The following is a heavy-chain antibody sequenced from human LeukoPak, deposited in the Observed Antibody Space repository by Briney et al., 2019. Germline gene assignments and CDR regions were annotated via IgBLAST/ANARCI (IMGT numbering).Heavy chain of an antibody. D-gene: IGHD2-2*02. CDR3: ARWDIVVVPAAIGYLDY. CDR2: IIPIFGTT. CDR1: GGTFSSYA. Sequence: SVKVSCKASGGTFSSYAISWVRQAPGQGLEWMGGIIPIFGTTNYAQKFQGRVTITADESTSTAYMELSSLRSEDTAVYYCARWDIVVVPAAIGYLDYWGQGTLVTVFS. J-gene: IGHJ4*02. V-gene: IGHV1-69*01.